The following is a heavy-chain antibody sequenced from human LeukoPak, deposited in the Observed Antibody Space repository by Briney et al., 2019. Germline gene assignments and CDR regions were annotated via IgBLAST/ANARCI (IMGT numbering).Heavy chain of an antibody. CDR3: ARGVYENNWFDP. J-gene: IGHJ5*02. CDR1: GYTLTGYY. CDR2: INPNSGGT. V-gene: IGHV1-2*02. D-gene: IGHD3-3*01. Sequence: ASVKVSCKASGYTLTGYYMHWVRQAPGQGVEWMGWINPNSGGTNYAQKLQGRVTMTRDTSISTAYMELSRLRSDDTAVYYCARGVYENNWFDPWGQGTLVTVSS.